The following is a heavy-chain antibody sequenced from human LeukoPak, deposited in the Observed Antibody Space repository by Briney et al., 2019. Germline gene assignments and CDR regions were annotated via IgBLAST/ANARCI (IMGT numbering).Heavy chain of an antibody. V-gene: IGHV1-18*01. CDR2: ISAYNGNA. CDR3: ARVGEYCSGDSCLDY. D-gene: IGHD2-15*01. CDR1: GYTFTNYG. J-gene: IGHJ4*02. Sequence: ASVKVSCKASGYTFTNYGISWVRQAPGQGLEWVGWISAYNGNADYAQKFQGRVTMTTDTSTSIGYMELRTLRSDDTAVYYCARVGEYCSGDSCLDYWGQGTLVTVSS.